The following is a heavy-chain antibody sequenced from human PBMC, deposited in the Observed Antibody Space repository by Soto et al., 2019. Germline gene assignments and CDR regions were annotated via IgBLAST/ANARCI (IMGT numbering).Heavy chain of an antibody. J-gene: IGHJ4*02. D-gene: IGHD3-22*01. CDR1: GFTVSSNY. CDR3: ARNYYDSGGGFDY. V-gene: IGHV3-53*01. CDR2: IYSGGST. Sequence: EVQLVESGGGLIQPGGSLRLSCAASGFTVSSNYMSWVRQAPGKGLEWVSVIYSGGSTYYADSVKGRFTISRDNSKNTLYPQMNSLRAADTAVYYCARNYYDSGGGFDYWGQGTLVTVSS.